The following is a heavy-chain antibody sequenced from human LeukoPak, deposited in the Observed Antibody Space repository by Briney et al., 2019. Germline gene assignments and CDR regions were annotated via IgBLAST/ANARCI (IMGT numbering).Heavy chain of an antibody. V-gene: IGHV5-51*01. J-gene: IGHJ4*02. D-gene: IGHD4-17*01. Sequence: GESLKISCKGSGYSFTSYWIGWVRQMPGKGLEWMGIIYPGDSDTRYSPSFQGQVTISADKSIKTAYLQWSSLKASDTAMYYCASSTAVTTHYFDFWGQGTLVTVSS. CDR2: IYPGDSDT. CDR1: GYSFTSYW. CDR3: ASSTAVTTHYFDF.